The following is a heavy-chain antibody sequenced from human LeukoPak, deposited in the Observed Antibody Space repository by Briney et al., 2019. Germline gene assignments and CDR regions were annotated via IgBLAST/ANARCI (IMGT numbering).Heavy chain of an antibody. Sequence: SETLSLTCTVSGVSISSSSYHWGWIRQPPGKGLEWIGSISYSGSTYYNPSLKSRVTISVDTSKSQFSLKLSSVTAADTAVYYCARRRENLIAARPFDYWGQGTLVTVSS. CDR3: ARRRENLIAARPFDY. CDR2: ISYSGST. D-gene: IGHD6-6*01. J-gene: IGHJ4*02. CDR1: GVSISSSSYH. V-gene: IGHV4-39*01.